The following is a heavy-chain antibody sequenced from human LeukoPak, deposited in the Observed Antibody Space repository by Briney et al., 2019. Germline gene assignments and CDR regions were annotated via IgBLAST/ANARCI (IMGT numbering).Heavy chain of an antibody. J-gene: IGHJ4*02. CDR2: IYHSGST. V-gene: IGHV4-38-2*02. D-gene: IGHD3-16*01. CDR1: GYSISSGYY. Sequence: PSETLSLTCTVSGYSISSGYYWGWIRQPPGKGLEWIGSIYHSGSTYYNPSLKSRVTISVDTSKNQFSLKLSSVTATDTAVYYCARTEPSRGEDYWGQGTRVTVSS. CDR3: ARTEPSRGEDY.